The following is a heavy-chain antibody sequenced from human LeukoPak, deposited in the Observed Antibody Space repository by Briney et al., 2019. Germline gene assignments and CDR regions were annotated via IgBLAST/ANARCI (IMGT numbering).Heavy chain of an antibody. CDR3: ARVREWEEISGAIPDYFDY. CDR2: IKPKSGAT. Sequence: ASVKVSCKASGYTFTGHYMNWVRQAPEQGLEWMGWIKPKSGATTYAQKFQGRVTMTRDTSINTAYLELSSLTSDDMAIYYCARVREWEEISGAIPDYFDYWGQGTLVTVSS. CDR1: GYTFTGHY. V-gene: IGHV1-2*02. D-gene: IGHD3-3*01. J-gene: IGHJ4*02.